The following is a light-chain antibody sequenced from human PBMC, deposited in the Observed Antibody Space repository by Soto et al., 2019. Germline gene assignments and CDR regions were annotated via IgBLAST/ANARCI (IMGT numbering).Light chain of an antibody. CDR3: QHYDHLPIT. V-gene: IGKV1-33*01. Sequence: DIQMTQTQSSLSASVGDRVTITCQASQDITNYLNWYQQKPGKAPRLLLYDASSLETGVPSRFSGSGSGTDFTFTISSLQPEDIATYYCQHYDHLPITFGQGTRLEI. CDR2: DAS. J-gene: IGKJ5*01. CDR1: QDITNY.